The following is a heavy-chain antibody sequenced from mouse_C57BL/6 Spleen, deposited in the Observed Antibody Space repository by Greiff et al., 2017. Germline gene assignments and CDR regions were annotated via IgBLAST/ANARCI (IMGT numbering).Heavy chain of an antibody. Sequence: QVQLQQPGAELVMPGASVKLSCKASGYTFTSYWMHWVKQRPGQGLEWIGEIDPSDSNTNYNQKFKGKSTLTVDQSSSTAYMQLSRLTSEDAAVDYCARPLTVVAPGYFDYWGQGTTLTGSS. J-gene: IGHJ2*01. CDR2: IDPSDSNT. V-gene: IGHV1-69*01. CDR3: ARPLTVVAPGYFDY. D-gene: IGHD1-1*01. CDR1: GYTFTSYW.